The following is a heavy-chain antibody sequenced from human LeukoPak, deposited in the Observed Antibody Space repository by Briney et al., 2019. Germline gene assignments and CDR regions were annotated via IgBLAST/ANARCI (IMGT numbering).Heavy chain of an antibody. CDR2: INEGGSGN. D-gene: IGHD4-17*01. V-gene: IGHV3-7*03. J-gene: IGHJ4*02. Sequence: PGGSLTLSCAACGFVFSSYWMTWLRQAPGKGREWVASINEGGSGNYHVDSVKGPFTISRDNAQKSLYLEMHSLRAEDTAVYYCARAVTSTEGYWGQGTLVTVSS. CDR3: ARAVTSTEGY. CDR1: GFVFSSYW.